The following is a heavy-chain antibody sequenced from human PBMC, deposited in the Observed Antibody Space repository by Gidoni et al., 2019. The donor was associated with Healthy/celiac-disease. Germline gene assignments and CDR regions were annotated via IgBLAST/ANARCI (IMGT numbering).Heavy chain of an antibody. D-gene: IGHD3-10*01. V-gene: IGHV3-30*18. CDR1: SSYG. CDR3: AKEMVRGVVYYYYGMDV. Sequence: SSYGMHWVRQAPGKGLEWVAVISYDGSNKYYADSVKSRFTISRDNSKNTLYLQMNSLRAEDTAVYYCAKEMVRGVVYYYYGMDVWGQGTTVTVSS. J-gene: IGHJ6*02. CDR2: ISYDGSNK.